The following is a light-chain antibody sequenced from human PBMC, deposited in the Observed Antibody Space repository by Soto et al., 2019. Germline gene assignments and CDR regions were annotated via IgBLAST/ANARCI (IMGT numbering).Light chain of an antibody. CDR2: AAS. J-gene: IGKJ3*01. CDR1: QGISSY. Sequence: AIRMTQSPSSLSASTGDRVTITCRASQGISSYLAWYQQKPGKAPKLLIYAASTLQSGVPSRFSGSGSGTDFTLTISCMQSEDFATYYCQQYYSYPPTFAPRT. V-gene: IGKV1-8*01. CDR3: QQYYSYPPT.